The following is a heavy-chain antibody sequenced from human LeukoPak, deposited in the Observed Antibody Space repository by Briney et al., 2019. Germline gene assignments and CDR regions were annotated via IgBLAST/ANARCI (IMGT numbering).Heavy chain of an antibody. D-gene: IGHD5-18*01. CDR3: ASDRGGYTYSHDY. V-gene: IGHV4-4*02. CDR2: IYHDGST. J-gene: IGHJ4*02. CDR1: GGSISSNNW. Sequence: SETLSLTCAVSGGSISSNNWWIWVRQSPEKGLEWIGEIYHDGSTNYNPSLKSRVTISMDKSKNQLSLKLNFVTAAVTAVYYCASDRGGYTYSHDYWGQGTLVTVSS.